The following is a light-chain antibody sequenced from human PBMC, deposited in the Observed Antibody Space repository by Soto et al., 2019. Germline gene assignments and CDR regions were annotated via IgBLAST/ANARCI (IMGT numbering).Light chain of an antibody. J-gene: IGLJ1*01. CDR2: EVN. V-gene: IGLV2-8*01. CDR1: SSDVGGFNY. Sequence: QSALTQPPSASGSPGQSVTISCSGTSSDVGGFNYVSWYQQHPGRAPKVLIYEVNKRPSGVPDRFSGSKSGSTASLTVSGLQAEDEAEYYCAAWDDSLNAYVFGAGTKLTVL. CDR3: AAWDDSLNAYV.